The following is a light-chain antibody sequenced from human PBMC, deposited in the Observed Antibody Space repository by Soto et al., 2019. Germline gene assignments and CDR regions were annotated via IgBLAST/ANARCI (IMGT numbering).Light chain of an antibody. CDR1: QSVSGS. CDR3: QQRSNWPRT. V-gene: IGKV3-11*01. CDR2: DVS. J-gene: IGKJ1*01. Sequence: EIVLTHALAILSLSKREKATLSCRASQSVSGSLGWYQQKPGQAPRLLIYDVSNRATGIPARFSGSGSGTDFTLTISSLEPEDFAVYYCQQRSNWPRTFGQGTKVDI.